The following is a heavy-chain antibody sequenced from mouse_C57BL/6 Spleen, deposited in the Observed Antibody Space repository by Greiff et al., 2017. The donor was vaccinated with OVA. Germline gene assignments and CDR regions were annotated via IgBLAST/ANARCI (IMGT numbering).Heavy chain of an antibody. J-gene: IGHJ4*01. CDR2: IWSGGST. V-gene: IGHV2-2*01. CDR3: ARRGDYDEKNAMDY. Sequence: VQVVESGPGLVQPSQSLSITCTVSGFSLTSYGVHWVRQSPGKGLEWLGVIWSGGSTDYNAAFISRLSISKDNSKSQVFFKMNSLQADDTAIYYCARRGDYDEKNAMDYWGQGTSVTVSS. CDR1: GFSLTSYG. D-gene: IGHD2-4*01.